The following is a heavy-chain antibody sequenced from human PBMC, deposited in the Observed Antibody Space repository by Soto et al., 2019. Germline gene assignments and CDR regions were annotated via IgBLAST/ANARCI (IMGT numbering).Heavy chain of an antibody. CDR3: AHRRADCSGGSCYHWFDP. J-gene: IGHJ5*02. D-gene: IGHD2-15*01. CDR1: GFSLSTSEVG. CDR2: IYWDDDK. Sequence: QITLRESGPTLVKPTQTLTLTCTFSGFSLSTSEVGVGWIRQPPGKALEWLGFIYWDDDKRYSPSLKNRLTITKDTSNNQVVLTMTDMDPVDTATYYCAHRRADCSGGSCYHWFDPWGQGTLVTVSS. V-gene: IGHV2-5*02.